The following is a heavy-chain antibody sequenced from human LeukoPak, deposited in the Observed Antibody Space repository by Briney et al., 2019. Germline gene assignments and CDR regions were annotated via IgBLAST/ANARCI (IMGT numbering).Heavy chain of an antibody. D-gene: IGHD2-2*01. CDR1: GYSFTSYW. J-gene: IGHJ3*02. CDR2: IYPGDSDT. Sequence: GESLKISCKGSGYSFTSYWIGWVRQMPGKGLEWMGIIYPGDSDTRYSPSFQGQVTISADKSISTAYLQWSSLKASDTAMYYCARYGPIVVVPAAIGDDAFDIWGQGTMVTVSS. CDR3: ARYGPIVVVPAAIGDDAFDI. V-gene: IGHV5-51*06.